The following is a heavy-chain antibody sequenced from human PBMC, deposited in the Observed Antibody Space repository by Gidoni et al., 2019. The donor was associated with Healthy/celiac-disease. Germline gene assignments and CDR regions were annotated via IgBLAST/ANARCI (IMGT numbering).Heavy chain of an antibody. CDR2: IIPIFGTA. V-gene: IGHV1-69*06. CDR1: GVTFSSYA. Sequence: QVQLVQSGAEVKKPGSSVKVSCKASGVTFSSYAIIWVRQAPGQGLEWMGGIIPIFGTANYAQKFQGRVTITADKSTSTAYMELSSLRSEDTAVYYCARGGRGVSYYNWFDPWGQGTLVTVSS. J-gene: IGHJ5*02. D-gene: IGHD3-10*01. CDR3: ARGGRGVSYYNWFDP.